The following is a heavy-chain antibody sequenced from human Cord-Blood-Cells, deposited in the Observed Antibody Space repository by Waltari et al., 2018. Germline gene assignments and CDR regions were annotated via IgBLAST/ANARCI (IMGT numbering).Heavy chain of an antibody. J-gene: IGHJ4*02. CDR2: IKQDGSEK. CDR3: ARGRGSSSY. Sequence: EVQLVESGGGLVQPGGSLRLSCAASGFTFSRYWMSWVRQAPGKGLEWVANIKQDGSEKYYVDSVKGRFTISRDNAKNSLYLQMNSLRAEDTAVYYCARGRGSSSYWGQGTLVTVSS. D-gene: IGHD6-6*01. V-gene: IGHV3-7*01. CDR1: GFTFSRYW.